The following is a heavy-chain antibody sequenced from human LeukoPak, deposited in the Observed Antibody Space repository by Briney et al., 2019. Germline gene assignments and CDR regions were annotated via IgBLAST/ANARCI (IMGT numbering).Heavy chain of an antibody. Sequence: GGSLRLSCAASGFTFTRHAMSWVRQAPGKGLEWVSGISASGGVTYYADSVKGRFTISRDNSKNTLYLQMNSLRAEDTAVYYCARVGLSSSWADAFDIWGQGTMVTVSS. J-gene: IGHJ3*02. CDR1: GFTFTRHA. V-gene: IGHV3-23*01. D-gene: IGHD6-13*01. CDR2: ISASGGVT. CDR3: ARVGLSSSWADAFDI.